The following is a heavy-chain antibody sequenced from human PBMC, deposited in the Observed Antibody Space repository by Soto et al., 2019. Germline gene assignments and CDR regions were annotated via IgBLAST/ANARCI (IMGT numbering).Heavy chain of an antibody. D-gene: IGHD6-19*01. CDR3: ARAVAVPADFDY. Sequence: ASVKVSCKASDYIFTSYGISWVRQAPGQGLEWMGWVSAYNGNTNYPQKFQGRVTITRDTSASTAYMELSSLRSEDTAVYYCARAVAVPADFDYWAQRTLVTVSS. CDR1: DYIFTSYG. J-gene: IGHJ4*02. CDR2: VSAYNGNT. V-gene: IGHV1-18*01.